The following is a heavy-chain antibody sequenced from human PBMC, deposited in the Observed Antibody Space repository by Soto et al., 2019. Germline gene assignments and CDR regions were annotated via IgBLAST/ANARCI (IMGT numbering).Heavy chain of an antibody. D-gene: IGHD1-26*01. CDR1: GFTFNTHW. Sequence: EVQLVASGGGLILPGGSLRLSCAASGFTFNTHWMHWVRQAPGKGLVWVSRINSDGSITDYAYSVKGRFSISRDNPRNTLYLQMNSLSPEDTAVYYCARAMTSVGAAAKGDFWGQGTLVTVSS. J-gene: IGHJ4*02. CDR2: INSDGSIT. V-gene: IGHV3-74*01. CDR3: ARAMTSVGAAAKGDF.